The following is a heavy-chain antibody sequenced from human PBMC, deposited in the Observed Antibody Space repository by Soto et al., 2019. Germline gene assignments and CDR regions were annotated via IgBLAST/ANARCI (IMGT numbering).Heavy chain of an antibody. J-gene: IGHJ4*02. CDR1: GGSISSYY. V-gene: IGHV4-59*08. CDR2: IYSSGGT. Sequence: PSETLSLTCTVSGGSISSYYWSWIRQPPGKGLEWIGYIYSSGGTKYNPSLQSRVTISVDTSKNQFSLRLTSVAAADTAVYYCARQEYTSGWYPFDYWGQGTLVTVS. CDR3: ARQEYTSGWYPFDY. D-gene: IGHD6-13*01.